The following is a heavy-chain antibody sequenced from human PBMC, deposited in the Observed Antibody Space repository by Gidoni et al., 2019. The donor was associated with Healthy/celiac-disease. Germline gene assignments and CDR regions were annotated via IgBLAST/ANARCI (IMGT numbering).Heavy chain of an antibody. J-gene: IGHJ5*02. Sequence: EVQLVESGGGLVKPGGYLRLACAASGFTFSSYSMNWVRQAPGKGLEWVSYISSSSSDIYYADSVKGRFTISRDNAKNSLYLQMNSLRAEDTAVYYCAREQGQQLVRGLFDPWGQGTLVTVSS. CDR3: AREQGQQLVRGLFDP. D-gene: IGHD6-13*01. V-gene: IGHV3-21*01. CDR2: ISSSSSDI. CDR1: GFTFSSYS.